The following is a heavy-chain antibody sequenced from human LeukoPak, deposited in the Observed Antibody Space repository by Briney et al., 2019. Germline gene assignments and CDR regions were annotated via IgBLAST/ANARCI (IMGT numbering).Heavy chain of an antibody. CDR1: GGSTSSSNFY. V-gene: IGHV4-39*01. CDR2: IHYSGNT. D-gene: IGHD2-2*01. CDR3: ARRLTQYDCFDP. J-gene: IGHJ5*02. Sequence: PSETLSLTCTVSGGSTSSSNFYWGWIRQPPGMGLEWIGGIHYSGNTYYNPSLKSRVTISIDTSKNQFSLKLSSVTAADTAVYYCARRLTQYDCFDPWGQGILVTVSS.